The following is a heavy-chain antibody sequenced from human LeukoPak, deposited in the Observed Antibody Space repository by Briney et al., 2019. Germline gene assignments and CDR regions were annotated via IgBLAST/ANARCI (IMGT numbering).Heavy chain of an antibody. Sequence: SETLSLTCTVSGGSMSSKYWSWIRQPPGKGLEWIGYVYYTGGTDYHPSLKTRTTISIDTSKSQFALKLTSVTAADTAVYFCARAYSSSWYWNWFDPWGQGTLVTVSS. D-gene: IGHD6-13*01. CDR3: ARAYSSSWYWNWFDP. J-gene: IGHJ5*02. CDR2: VYYTGGT. V-gene: IGHV4-59*01. CDR1: GGSMSSKY.